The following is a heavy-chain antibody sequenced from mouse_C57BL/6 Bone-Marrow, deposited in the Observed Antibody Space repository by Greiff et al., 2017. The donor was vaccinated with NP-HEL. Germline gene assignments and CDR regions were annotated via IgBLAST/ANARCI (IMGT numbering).Heavy chain of an antibody. CDR3: ARHSLYYYGSSHWYFDV. Sequence: EVHLVQSGGGLVQPGGSLKLSCAASGFTFSDYYMYWVRQTPEKRLEWVAYISTGGGSTYYPDTVQGRFTISRDNAKNTLYLQMSRLKSEDTAMYYCARHSLYYYGSSHWYFDVWGTGTTVTVSS. CDR2: ISTGGGST. CDR1: GFTFSDYY. V-gene: IGHV5-12*01. J-gene: IGHJ1*03. D-gene: IGHD1-1*01.